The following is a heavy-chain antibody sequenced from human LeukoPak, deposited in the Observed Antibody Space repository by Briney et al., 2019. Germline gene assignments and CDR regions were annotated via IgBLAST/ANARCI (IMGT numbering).Heavy chain of an antibody. J-gene: IGHJ4*02. Sequence: PGRSLRPSCAASGFTFSSYGMHWVRQAPGKGLEWVAFISSDGSNKYYADSVKGRFTISRDNSKNTLYLQMNSLRAEDTAVYYCDPHDSSSHFWGQGTLVTVSS. V-gene: IGHV3-30*03. CDR1: GFTFSSYG. CDR3: DPHDSSSHF. CDR2: ISSDGSNK. D-gene: IGHD6-6*01.